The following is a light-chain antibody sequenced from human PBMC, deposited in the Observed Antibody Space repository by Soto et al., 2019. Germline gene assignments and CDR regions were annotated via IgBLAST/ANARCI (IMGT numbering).Light chain of an antibody. Sequence: EIVMTQSPATLSVSPVERVTLFCRASQSIYEKLAWYQQKPGQTPRLVIYDASDRATGIPDRFSASGSGTDFTLTISRLEPQDFAIYYCQKYGDSPLTFGGGTKVDIK. CDR2: DAS. CDR1: QSIYEK. V-gene: IGKV3-20*01. J-gene: IGKJ4*01. CDR3: QKYGDSPLT.